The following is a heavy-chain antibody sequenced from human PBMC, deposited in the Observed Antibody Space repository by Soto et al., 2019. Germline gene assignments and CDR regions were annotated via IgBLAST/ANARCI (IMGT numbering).Heavy chain of an antibody. Sequence: PGGSLRLSCAASGFTFSDFAMAWVRQAPGKGLEWVSSASGSGSGTYYADSVKGRFTISRDNSKNTLFLHMTNLRAGDTALYFCAKGRPGVAAAPDYWRHGTLVTVAS. CDR2: ASGSGSGT. CDR3: AKGRPGVAAAPDY. V-gene: IGHV3-23*01. J-gene: IGHJ4*01. D-gene: IGHD2-21*01. CDR1: GFTFSDFA.